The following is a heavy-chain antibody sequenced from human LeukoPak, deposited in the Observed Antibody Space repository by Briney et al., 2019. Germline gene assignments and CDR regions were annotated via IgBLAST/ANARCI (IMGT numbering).Heavy chain of an antibody. Sequence: GGSLRLSCAASGFALSSYAMSWVRQAPGKGLEWVSATSSSDAGTYHAESVRGRFTISRDNSKNTLYLQMNSLRSDDTAVYYCARGLWDDRPKYNWFDPWGQGTLVTVSS. CDR2: TSSSDAGT. CDR3: ARGLWDDRPKYNWFDP. CDR1: GFALSSYA. D-gene: IGHD3-16*01. V-gene: IGHV3-23*01. J-gene: IGHJ5*02.